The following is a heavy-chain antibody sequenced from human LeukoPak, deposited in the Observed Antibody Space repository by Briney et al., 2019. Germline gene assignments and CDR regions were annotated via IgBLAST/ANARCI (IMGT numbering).Heavy chain of an antibody. CDR1: GLPIADFA. CDR2: ISGDGVST. Sequence: GGSLRLSCVASGLPIADFAMHWVRQAPGKGLEWVSLISGDGVSTFYADSVKGRFSTSRDNSKNSLSLEMNSLRTEDTAMYYCARESGKFDYWGQGTLVAVSS. CDR3: ARESGKFDY. J-gene: IGHJ4*02. V-gene: IGHV3-43*02.